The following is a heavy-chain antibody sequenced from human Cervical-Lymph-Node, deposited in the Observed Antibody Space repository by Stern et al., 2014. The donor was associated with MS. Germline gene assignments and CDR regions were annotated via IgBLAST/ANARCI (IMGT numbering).Heavy chain of an antibody. Sequence: LQLQESGPGLVKPSQTLSLTCAVTGGSISSAAYYWSWIRQSPGKGLEWIGYIHNSGTTYYNPSLKSRVTISVDTSKNQFSLKLRSVTAADTAVYYCSRDADGYSLVFGYWGRGTLVTVSS. CDR1: GGSISSAAYY. V-gene: IGHV4-30-4*01. CDR3: SRDADGYSLVFGY. J-gene: IGHJ4*02. CDR2: IHNSGTT. D-gene: IGHD5-24*01.